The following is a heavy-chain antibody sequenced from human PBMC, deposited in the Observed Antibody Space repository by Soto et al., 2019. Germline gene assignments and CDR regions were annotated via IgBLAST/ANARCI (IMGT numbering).Heavy chain of an antibody. J-gene: IGHJ6*02. CDR1: GGAFSDYA. V-gene: IGHV1-69*05. CDR3: ASWLKGPDIGNYYYGMDV. D-gene: IGHD2-15*01. CDR2: IMPIFRAP. Sequence: QVQLVQSGAEVKKPGSSVKVSCKASGGAFSDYAFSWVRQAPGQGLEWLGGIMPIFRAPDYAQKFQGRVTITPXEVTXTXYMEMNSLRSEDTAVYYCASWLKGPDIGNYYYGMDVWGQGTTVTVS.